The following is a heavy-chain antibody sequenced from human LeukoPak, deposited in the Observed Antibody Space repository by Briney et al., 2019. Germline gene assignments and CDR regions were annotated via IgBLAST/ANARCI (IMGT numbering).Heavy chain of an antibody. CDR3: AKDRATVVTLDAFDI. D-gene: IGHD4-23*01. CDR2: ISGSGGST. CDR1: GFAFSSYA. Sequence: HPGGSLRLSCAASGFAFSSYAMSWVRQAPGKGLGWVSAISGSGGSTYYADSVKGRFTISRDNSKNTLYLQMNSLRAEDTAVYYCAKDRATVVTLDAFDIWGQGTMVTVSS. J-gene: IGHJ3*02. V-gene: IGHV3-23*01.